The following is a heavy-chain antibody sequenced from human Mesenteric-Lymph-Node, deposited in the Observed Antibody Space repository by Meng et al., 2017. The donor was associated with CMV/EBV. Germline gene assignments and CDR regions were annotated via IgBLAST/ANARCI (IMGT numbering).Heavy chain of an antibody. J-gene: IGHJ4*02. D-gene: IGHD1-26*01. V-gene: IGHV1-8*01. Sequence: ASVKVSCKASGYSFTNYDIHWVRQATGQGREWMGWMNPNSGESGYAQKFQDRVIMTTNTSINTPYMELSSLRSEDTAVYYCARSVKWNPLDFWGQGTLVTVSS. CDR1: GYSFTNYD. CDR2: MNPNSGES. CDR3: ARSVKWNPLDF.